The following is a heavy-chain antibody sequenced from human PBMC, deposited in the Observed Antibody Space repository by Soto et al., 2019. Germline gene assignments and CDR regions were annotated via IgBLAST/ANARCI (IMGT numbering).Heavy chain of an antibody. CDR3: AIGRLVATIDGGLADY. CDR2: ISGSGGST. CDR1: GFTFSSYA. Sequence: EVQLLESGGGLVQPGGSLRLSCAASGFTFSSYAMSWVRQAPGKGLEWVSAISGSGGSTYYADSVKGRFTISRDNSKNTLYLQMNSLRAEDTAVYYCAIGRLVATIDGGLADYWGQGTLVTVSS. V-gene: IGHV3-23*01. J-gene: IGHJ4*02. D-gene: IGHD5-12*01.